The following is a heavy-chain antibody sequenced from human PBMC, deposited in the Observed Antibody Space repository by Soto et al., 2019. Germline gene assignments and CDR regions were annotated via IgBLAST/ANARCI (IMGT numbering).Heavy chain of an antibody. CDR3: AKVDRALGVY. Sequence: GGSLRVSYAASGFTFSSYAMSWVRQSPVKGLEWVAVISYDGSNKYYADSVKGRFTISRDNSKNTLYLQMNSLRAEDTAVYYCAKVDRALGVYCGKGTLGIVSS. D-gene: IGHD5-18*01. CDR2: ISYDGSNK. V-gene: IGHV3-30*18. CDR1: GFTFSSYA. J-gene: IGHJ1*01.